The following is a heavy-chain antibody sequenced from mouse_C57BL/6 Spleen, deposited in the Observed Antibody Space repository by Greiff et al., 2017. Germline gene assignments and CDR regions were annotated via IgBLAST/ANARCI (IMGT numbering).Heavy chain of an antibody. D-gene: IGHD4-1*01. CDR3: ARRDWDEYFDV. CDR2: ISSGSSTI. Sequence: EVKLVESGGGLVKPGGSLKLSCAASGFTFSDYGMHWVRQAPEKGLEWVAYISSGSSTIYYADTVKGRFTISRDNAKNTLFLQMTSLRSEDTAMYYCARRDWDEYFDVWGTGTTVTVSS. V-gene: IGHV5-17*01. J-gene: IGHJ1*03. CDR1: GFTFSDYG.